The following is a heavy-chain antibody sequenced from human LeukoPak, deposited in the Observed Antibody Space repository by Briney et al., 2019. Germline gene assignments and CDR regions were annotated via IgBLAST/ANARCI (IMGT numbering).Heavy chain of an antibody. Sequence: ASVKVSCKASGYTFIDCFIHWMRQTPGQGLEWLGWINPNSGVTRYAQKFQDRVTMTRDTAAYMELSSLKSDDTAMYYCVRAVSGTLGGAFDIWGQGTAVTVSS. D-gene: IGHD1-7*01. CDR3: VRAVSGTLGGAFDI. J-gene: IGHJ3*02. V-gene: IGHV1-2*02. CDR1: GYTFIDCF. CDR2: INPNSGVT.